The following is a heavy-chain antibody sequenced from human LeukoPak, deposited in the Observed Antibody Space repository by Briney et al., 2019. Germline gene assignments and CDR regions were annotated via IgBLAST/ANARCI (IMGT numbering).Heavy chain of an antibody. CDR1: GFTFSSYA. V-gene: IGHV3-23*01. CDR3: AKTLNPSPRVDYYYYGIDV. CDR2: ISGSGGST. Sequence: PGASLRLSCAASGFTFSSYAMSWVRQAPGKGLEWVSAISGSGGSTYYADSVKGRFTISRDNFKNTLYLQMNSLRAEDTAVYYCAKTLNPSPRVDYYYYGIDVWGQGTTVTVSS. J-gene: IGHJ6*02.